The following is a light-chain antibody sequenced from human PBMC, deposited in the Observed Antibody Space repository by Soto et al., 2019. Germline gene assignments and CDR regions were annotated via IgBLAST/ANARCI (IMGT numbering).Light chain of an antibody. Sequence: QSVLTQPPSASGTPGQRVTISCSGSSSNIGDNHVYWYQQLPGAVPKLLVYRNNQRPSGVPDRFSGSKSGTSASLAISGLRSEDEADYYCAAWDDRLSGPVFGGGTKVTVL. CDR3: AAWDDRLSGPV. CDR2: RNN. CDR1: SSNIGDNH. V-gene: IGLV1-47*01. J-gene: IGLJ3*02.